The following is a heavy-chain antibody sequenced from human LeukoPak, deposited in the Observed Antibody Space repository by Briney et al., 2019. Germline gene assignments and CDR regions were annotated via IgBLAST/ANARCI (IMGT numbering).Heavy chain of an antibody. CDR3: AARPSYYYDSSGYQFDY. Sequence: SVKVSCKASGFTFTSSAAQWVRQARGQRLEWIGWIVVGSGNTNYAQKFQERVTITRDMSTSTAYMELSSLRSEDTAVYYCAARPSYYYDSSGYQFDYWGQGTLVTVSS. V-gene: IGHV1-58*01. CDR1: GFTFTSSA. D-gene: IGHD3-22*01. CDR2: IVVGSGNT. J-gene: IGHJ4*02.